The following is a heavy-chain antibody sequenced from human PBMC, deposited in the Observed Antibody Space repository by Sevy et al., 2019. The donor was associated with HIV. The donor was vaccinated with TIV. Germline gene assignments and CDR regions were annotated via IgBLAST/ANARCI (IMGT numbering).Heavy chain of an antibody. D-gene: IGHD2-2*01. CDR3: ARDGGCTSTSCLLYFDY. CDR1: GFTFSSYT. J-gene: IGHJ4*02. Sequence: GGSLRLSCAASGFTFSSYTMNWVRQAPGKGLEWVSSISSRSTYIYYADSLKGRFTISRDNAKNSVYLQMNSLRAEDTAVYYCARDGGCTSTSCLLYFDYWGQGTLVTVSS. CDR2: ISSRSTYI. V-gene: IGHV3-21*01.